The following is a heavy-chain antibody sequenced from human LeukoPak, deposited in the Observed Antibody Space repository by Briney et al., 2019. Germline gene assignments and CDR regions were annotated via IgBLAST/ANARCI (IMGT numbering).Heavy chain of an antibody. CDR1: GFTFDDYT. CDR2: ISWYGGST. Sequence: PGGSLRLSCAASGFTFDDYTMHWVRQAPGKGLEWVSLISWYGGSTYYADSVKGRFTISRDNSKNSLYLQMNSLRTEDTALYYCAKGPYSSSPYYYYYYMDVWGKGTTVTVSS. V-gene: IGHV3-43*01. CDR3: AKGPYSSSPYYYYYYMDV. J-gene: IGHJ6*03. D-gene: IGHD6-6*01.